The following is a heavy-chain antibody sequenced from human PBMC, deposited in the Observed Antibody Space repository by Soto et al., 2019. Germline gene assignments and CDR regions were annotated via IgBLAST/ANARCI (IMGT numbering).Heavy chain of an antibody. CDR3: ARVYYDSGAYYYDYFDY. CDR1: GYSISSGYY. V-gene: IGHV4-38-2*01. D-gene: IGHD3-22*01. J-gene: IGHJ4*02. CDR2: IYHSGST. Sequence: SETLSLTCAVSGYSISSGYYWGWIRQPPGKGLEWIGSIYHSGSTYYNPSLKSRVTISVDTSKNQFSLKLSSVTAADTAVYYCARVYYDSGAYYYDYFDYWGQGTLVTVSS.